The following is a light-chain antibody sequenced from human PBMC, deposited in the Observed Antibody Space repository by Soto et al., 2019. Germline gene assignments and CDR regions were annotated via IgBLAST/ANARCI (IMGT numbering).Light chain of an antibody. CDR2: GAS. Sequence: EIVLTQSPGTLSLSPGERATLSCRASQSVSTSYLAWYQQKPGQAPRLLIYGASSRATGIPDRVSGSGSGADFTLTISRLEPEDFAVYYCQQYSSVPLTFGEGTKVEIK. CDR3: QQYSSVPLT. CDR1: QSVSTSY. V-gene: IGKV3-20*01. J-gene: IGKJ4*01.